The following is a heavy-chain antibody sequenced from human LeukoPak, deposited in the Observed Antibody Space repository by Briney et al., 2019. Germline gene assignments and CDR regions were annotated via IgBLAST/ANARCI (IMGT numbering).Heavy chain of an antibody. D-gene: IGHD3-22*01. CDR1: GGTFSSYA. V-gene: IGHV1-69*05. Sequence: VASVKVSCKASGGTFSSYAISWVRQAPGQGLEWMGRIIPIFGTANYAQKFQGRVTITTDESTSTAYMELSSLRSEDTAVYYCARGYDSSGPPDYWGQGTLVTVSS. CDR2: IIPIFGTA. CDR3: ARGYDSSGPPDY. J-gene: IGHJ4*02.